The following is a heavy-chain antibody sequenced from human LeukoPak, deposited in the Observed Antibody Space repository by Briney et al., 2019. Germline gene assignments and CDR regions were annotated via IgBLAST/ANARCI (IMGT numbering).Heavy chain of an antibody. CDR1: GGSISSYY. CDR2: IYYSGST. V-gene: IGHV4-59*01. D-gene: IGHD3-22*01. Sequence: SETLSLTCTVSGGSISSYYWSWIRQPPGKGLEWIGYIYYSGSTNYNPSLKSRVTISVDTSKSQFSLKLSSVTAADTAVYYCARGDYYDSSGYIDYWGQGTLVTVSS. CDR3: ARGDYYDSSGYIDY. J-gene: IGHJ4*02.